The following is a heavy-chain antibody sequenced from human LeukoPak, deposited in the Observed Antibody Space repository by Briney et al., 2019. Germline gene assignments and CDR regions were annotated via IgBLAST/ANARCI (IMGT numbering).Heavy chain of an antibody. V-gene: IGHV4-34*01. CDR3: ARGSLRYNYYYYFMDV. CDR1: GGSFSGYY. D-gene: IGHD4-17*01. Sequence: PSETLSLTCAVYGGSFSGYYWSWIRQPPGKGLEWIGEINHSGSTNYNPSLKSRVTISVDTSKNQFSLKLSSVTAADTAVYYCARGSLRYNYYYYFMDVWGEGTTVTVSS. J-gene: IGHJ6*03. CDR2: INHSGST.